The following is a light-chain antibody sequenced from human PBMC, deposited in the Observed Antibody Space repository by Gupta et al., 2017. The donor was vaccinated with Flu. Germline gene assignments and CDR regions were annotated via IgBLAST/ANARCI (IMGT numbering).Light chain of an antibody. Sequence: QSVLTQPPSVSGAQGQRVTISCSGSRSNIGAGYDVHWYQQFPGAAPKLLLYGNTNRPSGVPDRFSGSKSGTSASLAITGLQAEDEADYFCQSYDSSLNGLNWVFGGVTKLTVL. J-gene: IGLJ3*02. CDR2: GNT. CDR3: QSYDSSLNGLNWV. V-gene: IGLV1-40*01. CDR1: RSNIGAGYD.